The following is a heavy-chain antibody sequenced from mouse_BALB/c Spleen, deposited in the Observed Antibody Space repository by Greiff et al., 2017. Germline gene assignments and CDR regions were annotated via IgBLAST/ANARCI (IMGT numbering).Heavy chain of an antibody. J-gene: IGHJ4*01. D-gene: IGHD2-2*01. CDR1: GFTFSSYY. V-gene: IGHV5-6-2*01. CDR3: ARPLYYGYDEAMDY. CDR2: INSNGGST. Sequence: LVESGGGLVKLGGSLKLSCAASGFTFSSYYMSWVRQTPEKRLELVAAINSNGGSTYYPDTVKGRFTISRDNAKNTLYLQMSSLKSEDTALYYCARPLYYGYDEAMDYWGQGTSVTVSS.